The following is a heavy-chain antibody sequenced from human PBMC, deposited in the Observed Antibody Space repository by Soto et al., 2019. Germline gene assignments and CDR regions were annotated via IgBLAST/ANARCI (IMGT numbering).Heavy chain of an antibody. CDR2: IYHSGST. CDR1: GDSISRGGYY. Sequence: QVQLQESGPGLVKPSQTLSLTCTVSGDSISRGGYYWNWLRQHPRKGLEWIGYIYHSGSTIYNPSLKIRVTMSVDTTENRLSLVLSNVTAADTAVYYCARDGAGAYGLGRFDPWGQGILVTVTS. J-gene: IGHJ5*02. D-gene: IGHD2-21*01. CDR3: ARDGAGAYGLGRFDP. V-gene: IGHV4-31*03.